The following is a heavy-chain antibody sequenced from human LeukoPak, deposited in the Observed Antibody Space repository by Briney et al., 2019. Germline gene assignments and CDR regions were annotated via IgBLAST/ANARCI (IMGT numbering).Heavy chain of an antibody. V-gene: IGHV3-33*01. CDR2: IWYDGSNK. CDR3: ARRGRGPTYYYYYMDV. D-gene: IGHD3-10*01. J-gene: IGHJ6*03. CDR1: GFTFSSYG. Sequence: GGSLRLSCAASGFTFSSYGMHWVRQAPGKGLEGVAVIWYDGSNKYYADSVKGRFTISRDNSKNTLYLQMNSLRAEDTAVYYCARRGRGPTYYYYYMDVWGKGTTVTVSS.